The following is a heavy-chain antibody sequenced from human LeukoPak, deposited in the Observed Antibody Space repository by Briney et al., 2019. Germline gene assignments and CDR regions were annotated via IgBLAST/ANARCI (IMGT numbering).Heavy chain of an antibody. Sequence: GGSLRLSCAASGFTFNTYAMNWVRQAPGKGLEWVAVIWYDGSNEYYADSVKGRFTISRDNSKNTLYLQMNSLRAEDTAVYYCASLAVVVPAAIPKGQYYYGMDVWGQGTTVTVSS. D-gene: IGHD2-2*02. J-gene: IGHJ6*02. CDR1: GFTFNTYA. CDR3: ASLAVVVPAAIPKGQYYYGMDV. V-gene: IGHV3-33*01. CDR2: IWYDGSNE.